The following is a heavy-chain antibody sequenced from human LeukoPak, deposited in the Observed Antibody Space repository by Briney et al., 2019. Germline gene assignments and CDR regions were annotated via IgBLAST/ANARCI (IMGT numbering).Heavy chain of an antibody. CDR2: IYYSGST. V-gene: IGHV4-61*05. D-gene: IGHD6-13*01. Sequence: ASETLSLTCTVSGGSISSSSYYWGWIRQPPGKGLEWIGYIYYSGSTNYNPSLKSRVTISVDTSKNQFSLKLSSVTAADTAVYYCARAYSSSWYEVGYYYYYMDVWGKGTTVTVSS. CDR3: ARAYSSSWYEVGYYYYYMDV. CDR1: GGSISSSSYY. J-gene: IGHJ6*03.